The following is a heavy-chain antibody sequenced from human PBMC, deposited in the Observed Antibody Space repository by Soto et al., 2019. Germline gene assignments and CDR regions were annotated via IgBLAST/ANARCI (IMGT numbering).Heavy chain of an antibody. V-gene: IGHV3-15*01. J-gene: IGHJ4*02. CDR2: IKSKTDGGKT. CDR3: TTPTGDSFFFDY. D-gene: IGHD7-27*01. Sequence: GGSLRLSCAASGFTFSSYWMSWVRQAPGKGLEWVGRIKSKTDGGKTDYAAPVKGRFTISRDDSNNTLYLQMNSLKTEDTAVYYCTTPTGDSFFFDYWGQGTLVTVSS. CDR1: GFTFSSYW.